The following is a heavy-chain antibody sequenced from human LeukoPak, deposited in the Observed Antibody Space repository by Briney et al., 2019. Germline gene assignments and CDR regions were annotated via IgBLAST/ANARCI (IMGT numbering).Heavy chain of an antibody. J-gene: IGHJ6*03. Sequence: SETLSLTCAVYGGSFSGYYWGWIRRPPGKGLEWIGSIYYSGSTYYNPSLKSRATISVDTSKNQFSLKLSSVTAADTAVYYCGRLFYDFWSGHYYYYMDVWGKGTTVTVSS. CDR1: GGSFSGYY. CDR3: GRLFYDFWSGHYYYYMDV. CDR2: IYYSGST. V-gene: IGHV4-39*01. D-gene: IGHD3-3*01.